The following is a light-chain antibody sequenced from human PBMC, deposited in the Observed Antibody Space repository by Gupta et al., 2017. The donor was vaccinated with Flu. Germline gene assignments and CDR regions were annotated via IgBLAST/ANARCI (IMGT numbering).Light chain of an antibody. J-gene: IGLJ3*02. CDR3: AAWGDSLKGL. CDR1: SSNIGSHT. V-gene: IGLV1-44*01. Sequence: QSVLTQPPSASGTPGQRVTISCSGSSSNIGSHTVTWYQQAPGTAPKLLIYDNNQRPSGVPDRFSGSKSGTSASLAISGLQSEDEADYYCAAWGDSLKGLFGGGTKLTVL. CDR2: DNN.